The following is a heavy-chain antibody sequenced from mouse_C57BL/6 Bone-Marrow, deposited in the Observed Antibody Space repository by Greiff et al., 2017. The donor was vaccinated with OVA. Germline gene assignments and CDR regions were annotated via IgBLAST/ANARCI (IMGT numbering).Heavy chain of an antibody. J-gene: IGHJ2*01. Sequence: VQLQQSGAELVRPGASVKLSCTASGFNIKDDYMHWVKQRPEQGLEWIGWIDPENGDTEYASKFQGKATITADTSSNTAYLQLSSLTSEDTAVYYCTTDTTVFYFDYWGQGTTLTVSS. CDR2: IDPENGDT. CDR1: GFNIKDDY. CDR3: TTDTTVFYFDY. D-gene: IGHD1-1*01. V-gene: IGHV14-4*01.